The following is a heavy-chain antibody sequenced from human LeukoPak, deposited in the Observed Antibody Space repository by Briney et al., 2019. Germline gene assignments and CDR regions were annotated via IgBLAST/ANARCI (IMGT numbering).Heavy chain of an antibody. V-gene: IGHV3-30*02. J-gene: IGHJ6*03. D-gene: IGHD3-10*01. CDR3: AKGPGSSVAGFYMDG. CDR2: IWSDGNNR. CDR1: AFTFRNYG. Sequence: GRSLRLSCAASAFTFRNYGMHWVRHANRNGLEWVSSIWSDGNNRFYADSVEGRLTISRDNSKNMLYLQMRTLRAEDTALYYGAKGPGSSVAGFYMDGGGKGTTVIVS.